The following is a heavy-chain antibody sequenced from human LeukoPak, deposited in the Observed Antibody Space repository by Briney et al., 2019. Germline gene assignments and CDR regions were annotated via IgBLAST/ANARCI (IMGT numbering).Heavy chain of an antibody. CDR1: GGSTSSYY. Sequence: SETLSLTCTVSGGSTSSYYWSWIRQPAGKGLEWIGRIFASGSTSYNPSLKGRVTMSVDTSKNQFSLKLNSVTAADTAVYYCAREASDYWGQGTLVTVSS. J-gene: IGHJ4*02. V-gene: IGHV4-4*07. CDR2: IFASGST. CDR3: AREASDY.